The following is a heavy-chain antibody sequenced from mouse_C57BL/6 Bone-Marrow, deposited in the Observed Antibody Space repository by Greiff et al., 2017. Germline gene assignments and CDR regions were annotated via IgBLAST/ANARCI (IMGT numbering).Heavy chain of an antibody. V-gene: IGHV5-6*01. D-gene: IGHD1-1*01. J-gene: IGHJ3*01. CDR3: ARQRSSREAWFAY. Sequence: EVKLVESGGDLVKPGGSLKLSCAASGFTFSSYGMSWVRQTPDKRLEWVATISSGGSYTYYPYSVKGRFTISRDNAKNTLYLQMSSLKSEDTAVYYCARQRSSREAWFAYWGQGTMVTVSA. CDR2: ISSGGSYT. CDR1: GFTFSSYG.